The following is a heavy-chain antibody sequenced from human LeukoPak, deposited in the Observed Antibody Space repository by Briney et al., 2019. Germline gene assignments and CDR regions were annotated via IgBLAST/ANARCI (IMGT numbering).Heavy chain of an antibody. CDR2: IIPILTMA. J-gene: IGHJ4*02. CDR1: GGTFTSHA. Sequence: ASVKVSCKASGGTFTSHAISWVRQAPGQGLEWMGRIIPILTMANFAQKFQGRVTLTADKSTSTAYMELSSLRSEDTAVYYCARDLAPNIVIVPPAMRRGAFDSWGQGTLVTVSS. D-gene: IGHD2-2*01. CDR3: ARDLAPNIVIVPPAMRRGAFDS. V-gene: IGHV1-69*04.